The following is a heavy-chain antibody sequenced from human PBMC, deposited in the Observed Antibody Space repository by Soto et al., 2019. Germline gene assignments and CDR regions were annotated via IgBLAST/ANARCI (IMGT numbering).Heavy chain of an antibody. CDR1: GFSVSSNY. V-gene: IGHV3-53*01. J-gene: IGHJ4*02. CDR2: IYTGGST. D-gene: IGHD6-19*01. CDR3: AGDPGSIAVAGAS. Sequence: EVQLVESGGGLIQPGGSLRLACAASGFSVSSNYMSWVRQAPGKGLEWVSVIYTGGSTHYADSVEGRCTISRDISKNTLYLQRNSVRAEDAAVYYCAGDPGSIAVAGASWGQGTLVTVSS.